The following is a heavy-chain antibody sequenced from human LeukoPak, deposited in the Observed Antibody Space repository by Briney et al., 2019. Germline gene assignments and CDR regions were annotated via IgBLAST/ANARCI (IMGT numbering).Heavy chain of an antibody. CDR1: GGSISSSNYY. D-gene: IGHD1-26*01. V-gene: IGHV4-39*07. CDR2: IYYTGST. J-gene: IGHJ5*02. Sequence: SETLSLTCIVSGGSISSSNYYWGWIRQPPGKGLEWVATIYYTGSTYYNPSLKSRVTMAVDTSKNQFSLKLTSVTAADTAVYYCAREGPIVGANDGGDWFDPWGQGTLVTVSS. CDR3: AREGPIVGANDGGDWFDP.